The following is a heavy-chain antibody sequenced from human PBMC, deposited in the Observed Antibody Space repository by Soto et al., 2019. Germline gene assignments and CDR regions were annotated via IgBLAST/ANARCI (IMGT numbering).Heavy chain of an antibody. D-gene: IGHD4-17*01. CDR3: ASFSGATYGDYGGGINY. J-gene: IGHJ4*02. Sequence: SETLSLTGTVPGGSISGSSYYWGWIRQPPGKGLECIGSVHYSGSTDYNPSLKSRVTISVDTSKNQFSLKLTSVTAADTAVYFCASFSGATYGDYGGGINYWGQGTLVTVSS. CDR2: VHYSGST. CDR1: GGSISGSSYY. V-gene: IGHV4-39*01.